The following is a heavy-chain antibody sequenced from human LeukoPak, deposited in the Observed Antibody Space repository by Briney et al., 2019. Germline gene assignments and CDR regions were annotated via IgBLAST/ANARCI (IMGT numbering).Heavy chain of an antibody. Sequence: ASVKVSCKASGYTFTSYGISWVRQAPGQGLEWMGWISAYNGNTNYAQKLQGRVTMTTDTSTSTAYMELRSLRSDDTAVYYCARDSENTMIVVVIDYWGQGTLVTVSS. CDR1: GYTFTSYG. CDR2: ISAYNGNT. D-gene: IGHD3-22*01. J-gene: IGHJ4*02. V-gene: IGHV1-18*01. CDR3: ARDSENTMIVVVIDY.